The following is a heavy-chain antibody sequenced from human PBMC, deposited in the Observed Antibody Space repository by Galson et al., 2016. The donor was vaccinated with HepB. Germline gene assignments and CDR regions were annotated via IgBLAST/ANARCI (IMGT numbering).Heavy chain of an antibody. CDR1: GFTFVDYG. CDR3: ARWGTFGLTLDY. Sequence: SLRLSCAASGFTFVDYGMHWVRQPPGKGLEWVAVIWNDGTQKYYGGSVMGRFTISRDDSKIMVYLQMNSLRAEDTAVYYCARWGTFGLTLDYWGQGTPVTVSS. D-gene: IGHD3-16*01. V-gene: IGHV3-33*08. CDR2: IWNDGTQK. J-gene: IGHJ4*02.